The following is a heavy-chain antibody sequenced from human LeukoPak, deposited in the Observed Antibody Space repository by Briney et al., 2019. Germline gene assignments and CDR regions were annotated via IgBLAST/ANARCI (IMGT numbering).Heavy chain of an antibody. CDR1: GFTFSSYW. V-gene: IGHV3-74*01. CDR3: ARRAGGYSHPYDY. CDR2: INSDGSYT. Sequence: GGSLTLSCAASGFTFSSYWMHWVRQAPGKGLVWVSRINSDGSYTTYADSVKGRFTISRDNAKNTLYLQMNSLRAEDTAVYYCARRAGGYSHPYDYWGQGTLVTVSS. D-gene: IGHD4-23*01. J-gene: IGHJ4*02.